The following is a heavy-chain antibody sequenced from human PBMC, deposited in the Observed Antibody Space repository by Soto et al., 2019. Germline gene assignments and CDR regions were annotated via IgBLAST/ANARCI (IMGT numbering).Heavy chain of an antibody. D-gene: IGHD2-15*01. Sequence: VQLVQSGAEVRTPGASVKVSCKASGYTFTSYDINWVRQATGQGPEWMGWMNPDSGHTGYVQKFQGRVTMTRNTVISTAYMELSSLRSEDTAVYYCARSGGGSNVNFDYWGQGTLVTVSS. V-gene: IGHV1-8*01. CDR2: MNPDSGHT. J-gene: IGHJ4*02. CDR1: GYTFTSYD. CDR3: ARSGGGSNVNFDY.